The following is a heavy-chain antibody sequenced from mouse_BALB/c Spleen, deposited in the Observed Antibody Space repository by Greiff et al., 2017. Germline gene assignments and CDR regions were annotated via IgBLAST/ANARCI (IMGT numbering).Heavy chain of an antibody. Sequence: EVQLQQSGPGLVKPSQSLSLTCSVTGYSITSGYYWNWIRQFPGNKLEWMGYISYDGSNNYNPSLKNRISITRDTSKNQFFLKLNSVTTEDTATYYCASSRYDGYYDYWGQGTTLTVSS. CDR2: ISYDGSN. D-gene: IGHD2-3*01. CDR1: GYSITSGYY. J-gene: IGHJ2*01. CDR3: ASSRYDGYYDY. V-gene: IGHV3-6*02.